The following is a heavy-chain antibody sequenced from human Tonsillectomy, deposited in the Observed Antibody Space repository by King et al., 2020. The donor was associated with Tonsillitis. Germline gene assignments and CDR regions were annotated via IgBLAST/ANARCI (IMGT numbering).Heavy chain of an antibody. Sequence: QLVQSGAEVKKPGASVKVSCKVSGYTLTELSMHWVRQAPGKGLEWMGGFDPEDGETIYTQKFQGRVTMTEDTSTDTAYMELSSLRSEDTAVYYCATGYSSGWSFAFDIWGQGTMVTVSS. CDR3: ATGYSSGWSFAFDI. CDR1: GYTLTELS. CDR2: FDPEDGET. V-gene: IGHV1-24*01. J-gene: IGHJ3*02. D-gene: IGHD6-19*01.